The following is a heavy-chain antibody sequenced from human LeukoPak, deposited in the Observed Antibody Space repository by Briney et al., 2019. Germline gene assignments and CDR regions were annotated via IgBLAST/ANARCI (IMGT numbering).Heavy chain of an antibody. V-gene: IGHV4-34*01. CDR3: ASNRGYSSSCYSFNWFDP. D-gene: IGHD6-13*01. CDR1: GGSFSGYY. J-gene: IGHJ5*02. Sequence: SETLSLTCAVYGGSFSGYYWSWIRQPPGKGLEWIGEINHSGSTNYNPSLKSRVTISVDTSKNQFSLKLSSVTAADTAVYYCASNRGYSSSCYSFNWFDPWGQGTLVTVSS. CDR2: INHSGST.